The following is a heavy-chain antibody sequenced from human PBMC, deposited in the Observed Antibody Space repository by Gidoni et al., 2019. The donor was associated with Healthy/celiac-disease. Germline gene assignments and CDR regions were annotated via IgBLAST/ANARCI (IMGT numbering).Heavy chain of an antibody. J-gene: IGHJ3*02. CDR2: MSHDGSNK. CDR3: ARVQYQLLFMGAFDI. V-gene: IGHV3-30*04. Sequence: QVQLVESGGGVVQPGRSLRLSCAASGFTFSSYAMHWVRQAPGKGLEWVSLMSHDGSNKYYADYVKGRFTISRDNSKNTLSLQMNSLRAEDTAVYYCARVQYQLLFMGAFDIWGQGTMVTVSS. CDR1: GFTFSSYA. D-gene: IGHD2-2*01.